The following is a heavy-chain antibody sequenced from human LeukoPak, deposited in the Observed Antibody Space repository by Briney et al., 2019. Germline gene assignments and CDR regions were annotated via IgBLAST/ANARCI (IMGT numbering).Heavy chain of an antibody. CDR1: GFTFRTYG. CDR3: AKDRCSNGIGCLYYYMDV. V-gene: IGHV3-30*02. D-gene: IGHD2-8*01. Sequence: GGSLRLSCAVSGFTFRTYGMHWARQAPGKGLEWVAYMQYDGSNKQYADSVKGRFSISRDNSKNILYLQMNSLRAEDTAVYYCAKDRCSNGIGCLYYYMDVWGKGTTVTISS. J-gene: IGHJ6*03. CDR2: MQYDGSNK.